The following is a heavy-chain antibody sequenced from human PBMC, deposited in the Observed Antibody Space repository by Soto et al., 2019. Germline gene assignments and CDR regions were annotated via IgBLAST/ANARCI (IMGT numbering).Heavy chain of an antibody. CDR2: IIPILGIA. CDR3: ARDRGGANDYIWGSYRHDAFDI. Sequence: QVQLVQSGAEVKKPGSSVKVSCKASGGTFSSYTISWVRQAPRQGLEWMGRIIPILGIANYAQKFQGRVTITADKSTSTAYMELSSLRSEDTAVYYCARDRGGANDYIWGSYRHDAFDIWGQGTMVTVSS. CDR1: GGTFSSYT. V-gene: IGHV1-69*08. D-gene: IGHD3-16*02. J-gene: IGHJ3*02.